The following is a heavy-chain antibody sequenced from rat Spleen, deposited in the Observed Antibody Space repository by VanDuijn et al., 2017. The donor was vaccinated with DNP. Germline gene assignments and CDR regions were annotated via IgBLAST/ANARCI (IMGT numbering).Heavy chain of an antibody. V-gene: IGHV3-1*01. Sequence: EVQLQESGPGLVKPSQSLSLTCSVTGYSITTNYWGWIRKFPGNKMEWIGHISYSGNTSYNPSLKSRISITRDTSKNQFFLQLNSVTTEDTATHYCARTPYLYYFDYWGQGVMVTVSS. CDR3: ARTPYLYYFDY. D-gene: IGHD1-7*01. CDR2: ISYSGNT. CDR1: GYSITTNY. J-gene: IGHJ2*01.